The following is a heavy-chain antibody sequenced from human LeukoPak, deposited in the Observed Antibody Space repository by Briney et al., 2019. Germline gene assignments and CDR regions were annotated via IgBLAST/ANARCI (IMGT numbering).Heavy chain of an antibody. V-gene: IGHV3-64*01. J-gene: IGHJ6*02. CDR3: ARSIGLTGGGVDV. D-gene: IGHD3-9*01. CDR2: ISSNGGST. CDR1: GFTFSSYA. Sequence: PGGSLRLSCEASGFTFSSYAMHWVRQAPGKGLEYVSAISSNGGSTYYANSVKGRFTISRDNAKKTLYLQMNSLRAEDTAVYYCARSIGLTGGGVDVWGQGTTVTVSS.